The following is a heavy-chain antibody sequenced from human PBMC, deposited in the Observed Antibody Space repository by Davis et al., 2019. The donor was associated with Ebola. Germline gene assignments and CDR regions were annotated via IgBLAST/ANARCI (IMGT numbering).Heavy chain of an antibody. CDR2: TYYRSKWYN. Sequence: SQTLSLTCAISGDSVSSNSAAWNWIRQSPSRGLEWLGRTYYRSKWYNDYAVSVKSRITINPDTSKNQFSLQLNSVTPEDTAVYYCARGLRVGAYDILTGYYKGYCYFDFWGQGTLVTVSS. D-gene: IGHD3-9*01. CDR3: ARGLRVGAYDILTGYYKGYCYFDF. V-gene: IGHV6-1*01. J-gene: IGHJ4*02. CDR1: GDSVSSNSAA.